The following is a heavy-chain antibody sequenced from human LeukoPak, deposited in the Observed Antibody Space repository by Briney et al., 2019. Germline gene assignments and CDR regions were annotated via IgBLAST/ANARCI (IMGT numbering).Heavy chain of an antibody. V-gene: IGHV4-39*07. CDR2: IYYSGST. Sequence: KASETLSLTCTVSGGSISSSSYYWGWIRQPPGKGLEWIGSIYYSGSTYYNPSLKSRVTISVDTSKNQFSLKLSSVTAADTAVYYCASGRSYDYMDVWGKGTTVTVSS. J-gene: IGHJ6*03. CDR1: GGSISSSSYY. D-gene: IGHD1-26*01. CDR3: ASGRSYDYMDV.